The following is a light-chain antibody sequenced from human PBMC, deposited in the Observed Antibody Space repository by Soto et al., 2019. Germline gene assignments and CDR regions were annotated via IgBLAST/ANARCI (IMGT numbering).Light chain of an antibody. CDR1: QSISTW. CDR3: QQYNIYPYT. V-gene: IGKV1-5*03. CDR2: KAS. J-gene: IGKJ2*01. Sequence: DIQMTQSPSTLSASAGDRVALTCRASQSISTWLAWYQQKPGKAPKLLIYKASSLDSGVPSRFSGSGSGTDFTLTISSLQPDDLATYYCQQYNIYPYTFGQGTKLEIK.